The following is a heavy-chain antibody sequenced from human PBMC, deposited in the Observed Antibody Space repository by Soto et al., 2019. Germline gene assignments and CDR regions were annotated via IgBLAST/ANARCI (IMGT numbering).Heavy chain of an antibody. V-gene: IGHV1-69*01. Sequence: QVQLVQSGAEVKKPGSSVKVSCKASGGTFSSNGISWVRQAPGQGLEWMGGVIPVHGTASYAQNFQGRVTMTADESTSTACMELSSLRSEDTAVYYCARARYCPNGICLMTMDYYGMDVWGQGTTVTVSS. D-gene: IGHD2-8*01. J-gene: IGHJ6*02. CDR2: VIPVHGTA. CDR3: ARARYCPNGICLMTMDYYGMDV. CDR1: GGTFSSNG.